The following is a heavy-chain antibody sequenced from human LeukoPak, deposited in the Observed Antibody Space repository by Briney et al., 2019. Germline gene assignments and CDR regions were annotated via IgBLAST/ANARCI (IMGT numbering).Heavy chain of an antibody. CDR1: DGSINSYY. CDR3: ARAGSWRNFDY. J-gene: IGHJ4*02. D-gene: IGHD6-13*01. V-gene: IGHV4-59*01. CDR2: IYYSGST. Sequence: KPSETLSLTCSVSDGSINSYYWNWIRQPPGKGLEWIGYIYYSGSTNYNPSLKSRVTISVDTSKNQFSLKLSSVTAADTAVYYCARAGSWRNFDYWGQGTLVTVSS.